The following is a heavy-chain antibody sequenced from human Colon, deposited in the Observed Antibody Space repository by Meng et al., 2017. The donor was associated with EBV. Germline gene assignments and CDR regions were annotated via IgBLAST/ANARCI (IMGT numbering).Heavy chain of an antibody. CDR1: GGSITSTSSY. V-gene: IGHV4-39*07. J-gene: IGHJ4*02. CDR2: IYYRGST. CDR3: VISSHN. D-gene: IGHD3-3*02. Sequence: QESGPGLGKPSETRYLTCTISGGSITSTSSYGGWVRQPPGKGLEWIGSIYYRGSTNYNPSLKSRISMSVDMSKNQFSLKVNSVTAADTAIYYCVISSHNWGQGTLVTVSS.